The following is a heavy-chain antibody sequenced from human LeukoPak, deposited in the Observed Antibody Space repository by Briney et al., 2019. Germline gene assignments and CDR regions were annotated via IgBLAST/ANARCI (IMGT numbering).Heavy chain of an antibody. CDR3: ARSPPSTRKWLPFDY. CDR1: GGSISSYY. Sequence: PSETLSLTCTVSGGSISSYYWSRIRQPPGKGLEWIGYIYYSGSTNYNPSLKSRVTISVDTSKNQFSLKLSSVTAADTAVYYCARSPPSTRKWLPFDYWGQGTLVTVSS. D-gene: IGHD3-22*01. CDR2: IYYSGST. J-gene: IGHJ4*02. V-gene: IGHV4-59*08.